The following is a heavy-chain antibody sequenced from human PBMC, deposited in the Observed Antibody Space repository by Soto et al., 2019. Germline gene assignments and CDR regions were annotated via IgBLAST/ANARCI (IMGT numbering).Heavy chain of an antibody. D-gene: IGHD1-26*01. CDR2: ISGSGTNT. Sequence: GGSLRLSCAASGYTFSTYAMRWVRQAPGKGLEWVSGISGSGTNTYYADSAKGRFTISRDNSKNTLYLQMNSLRGEDTAVYFCALRKTGSYFDYWGQGTPVTVSS. CDR1: GYTFSTYA. CDR3: ALRKTGSYFDY. V-gene: IGHV3-23*01. J-gene: IGHJ4*02.